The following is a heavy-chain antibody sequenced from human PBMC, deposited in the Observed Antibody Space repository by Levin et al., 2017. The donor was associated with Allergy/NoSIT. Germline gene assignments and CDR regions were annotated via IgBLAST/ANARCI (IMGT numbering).Heavy chain of an antibody. CDR2: IHSDGHT. CDR1: GFTVSSNS. V-gene: IGHV3-66*01. D-gene: IGHD3-10*01. J-gene: IGHJ4*02. CDR3: ARELGRGIMSPYFDY. Sequence: ETLSLTCAASGFTVSSNSMTWFRQAPGEGLEWVSFIHSDGHTYYTDSVKGRFTISRDNSKNTLSLQINGLRVEDTAVYYCARELGRGIMSPYFDYWGQGTLVTVSS.